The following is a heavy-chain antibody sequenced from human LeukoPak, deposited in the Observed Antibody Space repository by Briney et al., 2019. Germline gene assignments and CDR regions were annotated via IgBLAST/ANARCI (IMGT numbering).Heavy chain of an antibody. J-gene: IGHJ4*02. Sequence: SETLSLTCTVSGGSISSYYWSLIRQPPGKGLEWIGYIYYSGSTNYNPSLKSRVTISVDTSKNQFSLKLSSVTAADTAVYYCARVVSGVASLDYWGQGTLVTVSS. V-gene: IGHV4-59*01. D-gene: IGHD5-12*01. CDR2: IYYSGST. CDR3: ARVVSGVASLDY. CDR1: GGSISSYY.